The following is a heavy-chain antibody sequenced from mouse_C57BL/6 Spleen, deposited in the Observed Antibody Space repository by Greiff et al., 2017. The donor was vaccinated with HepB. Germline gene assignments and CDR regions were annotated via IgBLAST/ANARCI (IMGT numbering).Heavy chain of an antibody. V-gene: IGHV5-9*01. CDR2: ISGGGGNT. CDR1: GFTFSSYT. D-gene: IGHD2-4*01. CDR3: ARQPIYYDYDGAWFAY. Sequence: EVMLVESGGGLVKPGGSLKLSCAASGFTFSSYTISWVRQTPEKRLEWVATISGGGGNTYYPDSVKGRFTISRDNAKNTLYLQMSSLRSEDTALYYCARQPIYYDYDGAWFAYWGQGTLVTVSA. J-gene: IGHJ3*01.